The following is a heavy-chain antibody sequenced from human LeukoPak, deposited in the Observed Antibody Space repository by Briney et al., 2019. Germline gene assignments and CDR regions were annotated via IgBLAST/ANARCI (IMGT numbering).Heavy chain of an antibody. CDR1: GGSISSSSYY. CDR2: IYYSGST. Sequence: KPSETLSLTCTVSGGSISSSSYYWGCIRQPPGKELEWIWRIYYSGSTYYNPSLNSRVTISVHTPKNHAFLKLSSVAAADAAVYYCASRLKYCSSTSCPDYWGQGTLVTVSS. D-gene: IGHD2-2*01. J-gene: IGHJ4*02. CDR3: ASRLKYCSSTSCPDY. V-gene: IGHV4-39*01.